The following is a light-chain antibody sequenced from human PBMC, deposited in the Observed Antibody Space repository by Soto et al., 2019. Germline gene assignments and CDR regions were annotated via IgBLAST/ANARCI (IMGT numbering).Light chain of an antibody. CDR1: QSVQNF. CDR3: QQGRSWPAT. J-gene: IGKJ3*01. Sequence: EISLTQSPATLSLSPGERATLSCRASQSVQNFFAWYQQKPGQAPRLLIYDASYRATGVPARFSASGSGTDFTIIICSIEPEDFAVYYCQQGRSWPATFGPGTKVHIK. V-gene: IGKV3-11*01. CDR2: DAS.